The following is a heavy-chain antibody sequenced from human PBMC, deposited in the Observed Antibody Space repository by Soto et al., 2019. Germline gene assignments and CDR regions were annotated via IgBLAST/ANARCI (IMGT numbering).Heavy chain of an antibody. CDR1: GFSVSSNY. D-gene: IGHD5-18*01. J-gene: IGHJ6*02. CDR2: IYSGGNT. Sequence: EVQLVESGGGLIQPGGSLRLSCAASGFSVSSNYMSWVRQAPGKGLEWVSVIYSGGNTHYADSVKSRFTISRDNSKNTLYLQMNSLRAEDTAVYYCARDSTWIPYYHYGMDVWGQGTTVTVS. CDR3: ARDSTWIPYYHYGMDV. V-gene: IGHV3-53*01.